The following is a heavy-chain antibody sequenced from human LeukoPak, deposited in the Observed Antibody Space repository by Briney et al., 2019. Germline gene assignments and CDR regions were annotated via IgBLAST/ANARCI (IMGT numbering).Heavy chain of an antibody. D-gene: IGHD6-19*01. CDR1: GGSFSNYY. Sequence: SETLSLTCAVYGGSFSNYYWSWIRQPPGKGLEWIGYIYYSGITNYNPSLNSRITISVDTSKNQFSLKMSSVNAADTAVYYCASLSVAGRGAFDYWGQGTLVTVSS. CDR3: ASLSVAGRGAFDY. J-gene: IGHJ4*02. V-gene: IGHV4-59*08. CDR2: IYYSGIT.